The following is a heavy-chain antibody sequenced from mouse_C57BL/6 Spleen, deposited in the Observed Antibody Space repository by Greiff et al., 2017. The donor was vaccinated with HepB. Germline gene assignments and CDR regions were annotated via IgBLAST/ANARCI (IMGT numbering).Heavy chain of an antibody. J-gene: IGHJ2*01. CDR2: INPSTGGT. CDR1: GYSFTGYY. Sequence: EVQLQQSGPELVKPGASVKISCKASGYSFTGYYMNWVKQSPEKSLEWIGEINPSTGGTTYNQKFKAKATLTVDKSSSTAYMQLKSLTSEDSAVYYCARSHYGSKNYFDYWGQGTTLTVSS. V-gene: IGHV1-42*01. D-gene: IGHD1-1*01. CDR3: ARSHYGSKNYFDY.